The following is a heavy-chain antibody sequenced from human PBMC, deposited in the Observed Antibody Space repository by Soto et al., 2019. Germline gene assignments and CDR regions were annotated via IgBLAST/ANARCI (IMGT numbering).Heavy chain of an antibody. J-gene: IGHJ4*01. CDR3: VPWISALFDS. CDR2: ISSNGANT. Sequence: PGGSLRLSCAASTFTSGYHAMNWVRQAPGKGLEWVSTISSNGANTHYADSVKGRFIISSDNSSNTVALQLNSLRVEDTAVYYCVPWISALFDSWGQGTLVTVSS. V-gene: IGHV3-23*01. CDR1: TFTSGYHA. D-gene: IGHD2-2*03.